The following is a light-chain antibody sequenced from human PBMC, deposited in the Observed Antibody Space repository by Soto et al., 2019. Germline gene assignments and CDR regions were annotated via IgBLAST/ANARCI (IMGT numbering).Light chain of an antibody. V-gene: IGLV2-14*01. Sequence: QSVLTQTASVSGSAGQSITISCTGTSSDVGGFNYVSWYQQHPGKAPKLLIFDVYSRPSGISNRFSGSKSGNTASLTISGLQAEDEADYYCSSYTTSSSYVFGAGTKVTVL. CDR2: DVY. CDR3: SSYTTSSSYV. CDR1: SSDVGGFNY. J-gene: IGLJ1*01.